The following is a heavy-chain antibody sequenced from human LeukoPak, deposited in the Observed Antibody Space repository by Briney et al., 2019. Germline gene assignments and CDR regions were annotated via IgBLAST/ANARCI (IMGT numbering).Heavy chain of an antibody. D-gene: IGHD2-2*01. J-gene: IGHJ5*02. Sequence: PGGSLRLSCAASGFTVSSNYMSWVRQAPGKGLEWVSVIYSGGSTYYADSVKGRFTISRDNSKNTLYLQMNSLRAEDTAVYYCARGYCSSTSCHRNRWFDPWGQGTLVTVSS. V-gene: IGHV3-66*01. CDR1: GFTVSSNY. CDR2: IYSGGST. CDR3: ARGYCSSTSCHRNRWFDP.